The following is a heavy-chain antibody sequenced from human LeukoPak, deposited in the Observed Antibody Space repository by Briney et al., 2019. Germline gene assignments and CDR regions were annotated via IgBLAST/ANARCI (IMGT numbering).Heavy chain of an antibody. J-gene: IGHJ3*02. CDR3: ARGGDSSGSRRTACDI. Sequence: GGSLRLSCAASEFSVSGNYMSWVRQAPGKGLAWVSVISSGGSTYYAESVKGRFTLSRDNSKNTLYLQMNSLRVEDTAAYFCARGGDSSGSRRTACDIWGQGTMVTVSS. CDR1: EFSVSGNY. D-gene: IGHD3-22*01. V-gene: IGHV3-53*05. CDR2: ISSGGST.